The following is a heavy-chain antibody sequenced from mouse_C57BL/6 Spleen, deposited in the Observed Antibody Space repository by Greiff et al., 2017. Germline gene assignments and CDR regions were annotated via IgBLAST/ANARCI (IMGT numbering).Heavy chain of an antibody. CDR3: ARSEGGSYGWYFDV. D-gene: IGHD1-1*02. Sequence: VQRVESGAELARPGASVKMTCKASGYTFTSYTMHWVKQRPGKGLEWIGYINPSRGYTKYNQKFKDKATLTADKSSSTAYMQRSSLTSEDSAVYYCARSEGGSYGWYFDVWGTGTSVTVSS. V-gene: IGHV1-4*01. CDR1: GYTFTSYT. J-gene: IGHJ1*03. CDR2: INPSRGYT.